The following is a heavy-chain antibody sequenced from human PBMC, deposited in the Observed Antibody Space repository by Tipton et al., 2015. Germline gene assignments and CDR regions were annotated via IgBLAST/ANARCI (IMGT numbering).Heavy chain of an antibody. Sequence: SLRLSCAASGFTFSSYAMSWVRQAPGKGLEWVSSISGPGGSTYYADSVKGRFTISRDTSKNTLYLQMNSLGAEDTAVYYCARGGNNWFAPWGQGTLVTVSS. CDR2: ISGPGGST. J-gene: IGHJ5*02. CDR3: ARGGNNWFAP. V-gene: IGHV3-23*01. D-gene: IGHD2-15*01. CDR1: GFTFSSYA.